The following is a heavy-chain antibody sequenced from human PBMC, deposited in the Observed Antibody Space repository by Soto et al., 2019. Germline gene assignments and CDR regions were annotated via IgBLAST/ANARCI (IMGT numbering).Heavy chain of an antibody. V-gene: IGHV1-18*04. D-gene: IGHD5-18*01. CDR2: ISAYNGNT. CDR3: ARDDMMPTKTNVYGDTIPLYGMDV. J-gene: IGHJ6*02. Sequence: ASVKVSCKASGYTFTSYGISWVRQAPGQGLEWMGWISAYNGNTNYAQKLQGRVTMTTDTSTSTAYMELRSLRSDDTAVYYCARDDMMPTKTNVYGDTIPLYGMDVWGQGTTVTVSS. CDR1: GYTFTSYG.